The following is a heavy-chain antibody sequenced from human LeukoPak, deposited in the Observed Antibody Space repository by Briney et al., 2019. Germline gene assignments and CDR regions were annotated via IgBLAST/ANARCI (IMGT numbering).Heavy chain of an antibody. J-gene: IGHJ4*02. V-gene: IGHV3-64D*06. CDR1: GFTFSSYA. CDR3: VKASRDGYNYYGY. Sequence: GGSLRLSCSASGFTFSSYAMHWVRQAPGKGLEYVSVISSNGGSTYYADSVEGRFTISRDNSKNTLYLQMSSLRAEDTAVYYCVKASRDGYNYYGYWGQGTLVTVSS. D-gene: IGHD5-24*01. CDR2: ISSNGGST.